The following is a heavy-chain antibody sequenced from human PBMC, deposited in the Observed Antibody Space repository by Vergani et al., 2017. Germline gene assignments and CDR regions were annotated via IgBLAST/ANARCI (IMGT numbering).Heavy chain of an antibody. Sequence: QVQLQQWGAGLLKPSETLSLTCTVSGGSISSHYWSWIRQPPGKGLEWIGYIYYSGSTNYNPSLKSRVTISVDTSKNQFSLKLSSVTAADTAVYYCARDRYHWNGRFFDYWGQGTLVTVSS. D-gene: IGHD1-1*01. J-gene: IGHJ4*02. V-gene: IGHV4-59*11. CDR3: ARDRYHWNGRFFDY. CDR1: GGSISSHY. CDR2: IYYSGST.